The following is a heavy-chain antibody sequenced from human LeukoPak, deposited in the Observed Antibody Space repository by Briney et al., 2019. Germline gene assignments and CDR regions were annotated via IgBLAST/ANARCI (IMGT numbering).Heavy chain of an antibody. D-gene: IGHD5-24*01. CDR2: IYYSGST. Sequence: SETLSLTCTVSGGSISSYYWSWIRQPPGKGLEWIGYIYYSGSTNYNPSLKSRVTISVDTSKNQFSLKLSSVTAADTAVYYCARGDGYNGDWGQEPWSPSPQ. J-gene: IGHJ4*01. CDR1: GGSISSYY. CDR3: ARGDGYNGD. V-gene: IGHV4-59*01.